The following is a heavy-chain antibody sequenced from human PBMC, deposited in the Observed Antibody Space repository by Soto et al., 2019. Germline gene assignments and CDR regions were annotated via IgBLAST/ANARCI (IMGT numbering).Heavy chain of an antibody. Sequence: GGSLRLSXVASGFTFSSYAMNWVRRAPGKGLEWVSTLTGSSDATYYADSVKGRFTISRDNSKNTLFLQMDSLRAEDTALYYCAKRGIVGATEFDSWGQGTRVTVSS. CDR1: GFTFSSYA. D-gene: IGHD1-26*01. CDR3: AKRGIVGATEFDS. V-gene: IGHV3-23*01. CDR2: LTGSSDAT. J-gene: IGHJ4*02.